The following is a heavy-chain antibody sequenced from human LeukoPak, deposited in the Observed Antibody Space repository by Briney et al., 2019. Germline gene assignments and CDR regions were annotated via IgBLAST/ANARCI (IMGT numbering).Heavy chain of an antibody. CDR1: SGSISNNNW. J-gene: IGHJ4*02. V-gene: IGHV4-4*02. Sequence: PSETLSLTCAVSSGSISNNNWWSWVRQPPGKGLEWIGEIYHSGSTNYNPSLKSRVTISVDQPKNQFSLKLSSVTAADTAVYYCARDHFDSSGYREYYFDYWGQGTLVTVSS. D-gene: IGHD3-22*01. CDR2: IYHSGST. CDR3: ARDHFDSSGYREYYFDY.